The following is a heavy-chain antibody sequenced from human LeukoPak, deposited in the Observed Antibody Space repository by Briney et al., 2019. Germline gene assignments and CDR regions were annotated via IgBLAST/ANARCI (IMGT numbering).Heavy chain of an antibody. D-gene: IGHD6-6*01. CDR3: ARGIAARRGEGYYYYYMDV. CDR2: IYYSGST. CDR1: GGSSSSSSYY. Sequence: PSETLSLTCTVSGGSSSSSSYYWGWIRQPPGKGLEWIGSIYYSGSTNYNPSLKSRVTISVDTSKNQFSLKLSSVTAADTAVYYCARGIAARRGEGYYYYYMDVWGKGTTVTVSS. J-gene: IGHJ6*03. V-gene: IGHV4-39*07.